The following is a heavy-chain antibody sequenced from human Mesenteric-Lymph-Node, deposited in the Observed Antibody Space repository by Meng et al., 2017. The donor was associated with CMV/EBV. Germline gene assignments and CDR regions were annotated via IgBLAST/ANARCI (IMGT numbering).Heavy chain of an antibody. CDR1: GFTFSNAW. V-gene: IGHV4-34*01. J-gene: IGHJ5*02. CDR2: INHSGST. D-gene: IGHD2-2*02. CDR3: ARSGYCSSTSCYTAWFDP. Sequence: ESLKISCAASGFTFSNAWMSWIRQPPGKGLEWIGEINHSGSTNYNPSLKSRVTISVDTSKNQFSLKLSSVTAADTAVYYCARSGYCSSTSCYTAWFDPWGQGTLVTVSS.